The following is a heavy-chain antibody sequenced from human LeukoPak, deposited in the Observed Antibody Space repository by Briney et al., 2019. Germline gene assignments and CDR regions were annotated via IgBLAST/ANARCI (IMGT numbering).Heavy chain of an antibody. J-gene: IGHJ3*02. V-gene: IGHV1-46*01. CDR2: INPSGGST. CDR1: GYTFTSYL. D-gene: IGHD3-10*01. CDR3: ATRAQYGSGSYYIYAFDI. Sequence: ASVKVSLKASGYTFTSYLMHWVRQAPGQGLEWMGIINPSGGSTNYAQKFQGRVTMTRDTSTSTVYMEMSSLRSEDTAVYYCATRAQYGSGSYYIYAFDIWGQGTVVTVSS.